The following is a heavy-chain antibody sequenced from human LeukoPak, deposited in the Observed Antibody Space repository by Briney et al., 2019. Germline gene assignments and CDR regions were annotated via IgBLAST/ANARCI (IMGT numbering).Heavy chain of an antibody. CDR2: VSSTGASI. D-gene: IGHD4-17*01. CDR3: TRDHDDGDYDF. V-gene: IGHV3-11*04. J-gene: IGHJ4*02. CDR1: GFTFIDYY. Sequence: PGGSLRPSCAASGFTFIDYYISWIRQTPGRGLEWVSYVSSTGASISYADAVKGRFTISRDNAKNLVYLQMNSLRVEDTAVYYCTRDHDDGDYDFWGQGNVVTVSS.